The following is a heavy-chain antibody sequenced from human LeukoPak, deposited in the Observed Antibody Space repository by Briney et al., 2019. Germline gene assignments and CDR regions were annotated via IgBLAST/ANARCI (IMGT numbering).Heavy chain of an antibody. D-gene: IGHD4-17*01. CDR3: ARDTDGDYEYYFDY. J-gene: IGHJ4*02. CDR1: GFTFSSYA. Sequence: GGSLRLSCAASGFTFSSYAMSWVRQAPGKGLEWVAVISYDGSNKYYADSVKGRFTISRDNSKNTLYLQMNSLRAEDTAVYYCARDTDGDYEYYFDYWGQGTLVTVSS. CDR2: ISYDGSNK. V-gene: IGHV3-30-3*01.